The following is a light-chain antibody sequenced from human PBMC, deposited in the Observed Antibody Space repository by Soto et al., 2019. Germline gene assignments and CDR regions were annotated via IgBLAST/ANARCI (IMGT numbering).Light chain of an antibody. CDR3: SSHPSLNTRV. CDR1: SSDVGSYDY. CDR2: EVT. J-gene: IGLJ1*01. V-gene: IGLV2-14*01. Sequence: QSVLTQPASVSGSPGQSIAISCTGTSSDVGSYDYVSWYQQHPDKAPKLMIYEVTQRPSGVSNRFSGSKSGNTASLTISGLQAEDEADYYCSSHPSLNTRVFGTGTKVTVL.